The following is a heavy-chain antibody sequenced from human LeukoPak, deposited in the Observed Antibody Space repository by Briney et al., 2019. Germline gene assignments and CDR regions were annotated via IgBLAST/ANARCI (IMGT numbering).Heavy chain of an antibody. V-gene: IGHV3-15*01. Sequence: GGSLRLSCAGSGFTFSNAWLSWVRQAPGKGLEWVGRIKSKTDGGTTDYAAPVKGRFTISRDDSKTTLYLQMNSLRAEDTAVYYCAKDGRRITIFGVVGDAFDIWGQGTMVTVSS. CDR3: AKDGRRITIFGVVGDAFDI. CDR1: GFTFSNAW. D-gene: IGHD3-3*01. J-gene: IGHJ3*02. CDR2: IKSKTDGGTT.